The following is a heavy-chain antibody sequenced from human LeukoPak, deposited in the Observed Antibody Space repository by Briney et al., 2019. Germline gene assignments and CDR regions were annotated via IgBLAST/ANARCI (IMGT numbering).Heavy chain of an antibody. V-gene: IGHV1-8*01. CDR3: ARDSDSSSWYSLYYYYGMDV. D-gene: IGHD6-13*01. CDR1: GYTFTSCD. Sequence: ASVKVSCKASGYTFTSCDINWVRQATGQGLEWMGWMNPNSGNTGYAQKFQGRVTMTRNTSISTAYMELSSLRSEDTAVYYCARDSDSSSWYSLYYYYGMDVWGQGTTVTVSS. CDR2: MNPNSGNT. J-gene: IGHJ6*02.